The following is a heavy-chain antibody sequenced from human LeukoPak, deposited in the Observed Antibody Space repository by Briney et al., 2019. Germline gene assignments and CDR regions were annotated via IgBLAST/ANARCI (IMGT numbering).Heavy chain of an antibody. CDR1: GGSFSGYY. CDR2: INHSGST. J-gene: IGHJ4*02. V-gene: IGHV4-34*01. Sequence: SETLSLTCAVYGGSFSGYYWSWIRQPPGKGLEWIGEINHSGSTNYNPSLKSRVTISVDTSKSQFSLKLSSVTAADTAVYYCARMMRAAGTIDYWGQGTLVTVSS. CDR3: ARMMRAAGTIDY. D-gene: IGHD6-13*01.